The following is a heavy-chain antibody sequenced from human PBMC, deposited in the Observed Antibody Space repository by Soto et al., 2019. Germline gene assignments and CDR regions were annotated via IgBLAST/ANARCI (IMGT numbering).Heavy chain of an antibody. J-gene: IGHJ6*02. Sequence: EVQLVESGGGLVKPGGSLRLSCAASGFTFSSYSMNWVRQAPGKGLEWVSSISSSSSYIYYADSVKGRFTISRDNAKNSLYLQMNSLRAEDTAVYYSVSDLGRGGAAVGQSDPSIGMDVWGQGTTVTVSS. V-gene: IGHV3-21*01. D-gene: IGHD3-10*01. CDR1: GFTFSSYS. CDR2: ISSSSSYI. CDR3: VSDLGRGGAAVGQSDPSIGMDV.